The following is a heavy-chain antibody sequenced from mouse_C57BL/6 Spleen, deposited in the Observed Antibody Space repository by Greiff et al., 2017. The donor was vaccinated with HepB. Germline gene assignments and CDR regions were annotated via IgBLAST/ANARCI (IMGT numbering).Heavy chain of an antibody. CDR2: ISYDGSN. D-gene: IGHD2-4*01. Sequence: EVQLQESGPGLVKPSQSLSLTCSVTGYSITSGYYWNWIRQFPGNKLEWMGYISYDGSNNYIPSLKNRISITRDTSKNQFFLKLNSVTTEDTATYYCARGKIYYDYDEEAYYFDYWGQGTTLTVSS. J-gene: IGHJ2*01. CDR3: ARGKIYYDYDEEAYYFDY. V-gene: IGHV3-6*01. CDR1: GYSITSGYY.